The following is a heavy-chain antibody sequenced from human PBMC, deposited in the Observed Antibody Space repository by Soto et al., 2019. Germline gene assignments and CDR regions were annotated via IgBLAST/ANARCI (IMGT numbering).Heavy chain of an antibody. J-gene: IGHJ5*02. D-gene: IGHD6-13*01. CDR3: ARGLMKIAAAGTHCFEP. CDR2: IHYSGST. Sequence: SETLSLTCTVSGGSMRNYFWTWIRQPPGKGLEWIGYIHYSGSTNYNPSLKSRVTISVDTSKNQFSLKLSSVTAADTAVYYCARGLMKIAAAGTHCFEPWGQGTLVTVSS. V-gene: IGHV4-59*12. CDR1: GGSMRNYF.